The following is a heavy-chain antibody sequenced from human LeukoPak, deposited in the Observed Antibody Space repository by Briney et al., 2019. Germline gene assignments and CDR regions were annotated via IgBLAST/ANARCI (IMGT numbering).Heavy chain of an antibody. CDR2: ISAYNGNT. Sequence: ASVKVSCKASGYTFTSYGISWVRQAPGQGLEWMGWISAYNGNTNYAQKLQGRVTMTTDTSTSTAYMELRSLRSDDTAVYYCARKRDSYGSGSYSKAYFDYWGQGTLVTVSS. J-gene: IGHJ4*02. D-gene: IGHD3-10*01. V-gene: IGHV1-18*01. CDR3: ARKRDSYGSGSYSKAYFDY. CDR1: GYTFTSYG.